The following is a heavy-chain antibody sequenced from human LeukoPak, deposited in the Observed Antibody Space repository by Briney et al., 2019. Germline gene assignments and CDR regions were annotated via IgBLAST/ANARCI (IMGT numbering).Heavy chain of an antibody. CDR3: ASHDWFAP. J-gene: IGHJ5*02. Sequence: GGSLRLSCAASGFTFSTYWMNWVRQAPGKGLEWVANIKEDESETYYVDSVKGRFTISRDNAKNSLYLEMSSLRAEDTAVYYCASHDWFAPWGQGTLVPVSS. CDR1: GFTFSTYW. CDR2: IKEDESET. V-gene: IGHV3-7*03.